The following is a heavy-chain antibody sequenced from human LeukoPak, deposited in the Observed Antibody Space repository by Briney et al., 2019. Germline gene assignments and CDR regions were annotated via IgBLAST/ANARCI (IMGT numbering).Heavy chain of an antibody. D-gene: IGHD3-22*01. Sequence: GGSLRLSCAASGFTFSSYGMHWVRQAPGKGLEWVAFIRYDGSNKYYADSVKGRFTISRDNSKNTLYLQMNSLRAEDTSVYYCAKGKSSGYYYMFDYWGQGTLVTVSS. CDR1: GFTFSSYG. CDR2: IRYDGSNK. V-gene: IGHV3-30*02. CDR3: AKGKSSGYYYMFDY. J-gene: IGHJ4*02.